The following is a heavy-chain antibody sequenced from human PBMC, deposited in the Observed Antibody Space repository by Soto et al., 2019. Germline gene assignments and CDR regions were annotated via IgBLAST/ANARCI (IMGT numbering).Heavy chain of an antibody. D-gene: IGHD2-15*01. J-gene: IGHJ5*02. CDR1: GFTFSSYW. CDR2: INSDGSST. V-gene: IGHV3-74*01. CDR3: TREGCSGGSCSFDP. Sequence: EVQLVESGGGLVQPGGSLRLSCAVSGFTFSSYWMHWVRQAPGKGLVWVSRINSDGSSTDYADSVKGRFTISRDNDKNTLYMQMNSLRAEDTAVYYCTREGCSGGSCSFDPWGQGTLVNVSS.